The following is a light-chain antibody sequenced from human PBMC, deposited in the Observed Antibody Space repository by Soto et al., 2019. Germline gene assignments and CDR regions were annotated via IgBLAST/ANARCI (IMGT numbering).Light chain of an antibody. V-gene: IGKV3-11*01. CDR2: DAS. CDR3: QQRSNWPPYT. Sequence: EIVLTQSPATLSLSPGERATLSFRASQSVNSNLAWYQQKPVKAPRLLIFDASNRATGIPARFSGSGSGTAFTLTISSLEPADFSVHYCQQRSNWPPYTFGQGTKLEIK. J-gene: IGKJ2*01. CDR1: QSVNSN.